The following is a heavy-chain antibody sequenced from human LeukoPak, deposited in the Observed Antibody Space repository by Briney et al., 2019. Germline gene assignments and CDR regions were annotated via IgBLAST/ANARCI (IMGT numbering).Heavy chain of an antibody. CDR1: GFTFSDCA. V-gene: IGHV3-64*01. J-gene: IGHJ4*02. D-gene: IGHD1-1*01. Sequence: GGSLRLSCAASGFTFSDCAMHWVRQAPGKGLEFVSVIGPIGVYTYYANSVKGRFTISRDNSKSTVSLQMGSLRDEDMAVYYCARSPPGRTNWNYYDYWGRGTLVTVSS. CDR2: IGPIGVYT. CDR3: ARSPPGRTNWNYYDY.